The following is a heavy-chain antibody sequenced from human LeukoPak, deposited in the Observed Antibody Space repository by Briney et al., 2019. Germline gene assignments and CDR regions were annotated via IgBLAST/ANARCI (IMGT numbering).Heavy chain of an antibody. D-gene: IGHD3-22*01. CDR1: GFTFSSYW. Sequence: PGGSLRLSCAASGFTFSSYWMSWVRQAPGKGLEWVANIKQDGSEKYYVDSVKGRFTISRDNAKNSLYLQMNSLRAEDTAVYYCARDADSSGYYYFDYWGQGTLVTVSS. CDR2: IKQDGSEK. V-gene: IGHV3-7*03. CDR3: ARDADSSGYYYFDY. J-gene: IGHJ4*02.